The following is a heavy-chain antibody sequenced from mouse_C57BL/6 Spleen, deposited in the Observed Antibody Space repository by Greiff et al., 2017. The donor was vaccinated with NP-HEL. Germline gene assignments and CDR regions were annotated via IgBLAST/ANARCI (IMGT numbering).Heavy chain of an antibody. CDR3: ARDDYGDY. CDR2: INPNNGGT. J-gene: IGHJ2*01. V-gene: IGHV1-26*01. D-gene: IGHD2-4*01. Sequence: EVQLQQSGPELVKPGASVKISCKASGYTFTDYYMNWVKQSHGKSLEWIGDINPNNGGTSYNQKFKGKATLTVDKSSSTAYMELRSLTSEDSAVYYGARDDYGDYWGQGTTLTVSA. CDR1: GYTFTDYY.